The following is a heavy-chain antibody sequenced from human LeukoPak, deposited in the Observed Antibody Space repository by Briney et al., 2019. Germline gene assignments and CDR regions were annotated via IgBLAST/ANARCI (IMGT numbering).Heavy chain of an antibody. CDR1: GFTFSIFG. V-gene: IGHV3-30*02. Sequence: GGSLRLSCTASGFTFSIFGMHWVRQAPGKGLEWVAFIRYDGTNKYYADSVKGRFTISRDNSKNTLCLQMNSLRAEDTAVYYCAKGPYSGSYPFDYWGQGTLVTVSS. J-gene: IGHJ4*02. CDR3: AKGPYSGSYPFDY. CDR2: IRYDGTNK. D-gene: IGHD3-10*01.